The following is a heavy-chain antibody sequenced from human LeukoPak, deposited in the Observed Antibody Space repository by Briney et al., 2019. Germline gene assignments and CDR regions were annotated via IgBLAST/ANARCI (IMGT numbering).Heavy chain of an antibody. CDR3: AKAAKVVTAGYYYYGMDV. Sequence: GGSLRLSRAASGFTFSSYAMSWVRQAPGKGLEWVSAISGSGGSTYYADSVKGRFTISRDNSKNTLYLQMNSLRAEDTAVYYCAKAAKVVTAGYYYYGMDVWGQGTTVTVSS. V-gene: IGHV3-23*01. CDR2: ISGSGGST. D-gene: IGHD2-15*01. J-gene: IGHJ6*02. CDR1: GFTFSSYA.